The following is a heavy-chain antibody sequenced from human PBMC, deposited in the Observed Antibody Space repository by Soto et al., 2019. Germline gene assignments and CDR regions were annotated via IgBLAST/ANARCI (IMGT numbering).Heavy chain of an antibody. V-gene: IGHV3-33*01. Sequence: QVQLVESGGGVVQPGRSLRLSCAASGFTFSSYGMHWVRQAPGKGLEWVAVIWYDGSNKYYADSVKGRFTISRDNSKKTLYLQMNSLRAEDTAVCYCTDSSGRNLDAFDIWGQGTMVTVSS. CDR2: IWYDGSNK. CDR3: TDSSGRNLDAFDI. D-gene: IGHD3-22*01. CDR1: GFTFSSYG. J-gene: IGHJ3*02.